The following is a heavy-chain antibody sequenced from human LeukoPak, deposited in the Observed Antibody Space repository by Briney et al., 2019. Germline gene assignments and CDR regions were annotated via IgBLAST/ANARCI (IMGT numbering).Heavy chain of an antibody. CDR2: ISAYNGNT. CDR3: ARVEITMIVVSGTGAFDI. V-gene: IGHV1-18*01. CDR1: GYTFTSYG. J-gene: IGHJ3*02. Sequence: ASVKVSCTASGYTFTSYGISWVRQAPGQGLEWMGWISAYNGNTNYAQKLQGRVTMTTDTSTSTAYMELRSLRSDDTAVYYCARVEITMIVVSGTGAFDIWGQGTMVTVSS. D-gene: IGHD3-22*01.